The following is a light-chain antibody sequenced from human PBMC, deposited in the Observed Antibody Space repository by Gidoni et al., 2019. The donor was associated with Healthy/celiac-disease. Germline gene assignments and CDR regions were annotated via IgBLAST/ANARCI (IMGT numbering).Light chain of an antibody. CDR1: QSISSY. Sequence: DHQMTQSPSSLSASVGDRVTITCRASQSISSYLNWYQQKPGKAPKLLIYAASSLQSGVPSRFSGSGSGTDFTLTISSLQPEDFATYYCQQCYSTLLLTFGGGTKVEIK. CDR3: QQCYSTLLLT. J-gene: IGKJ4*01. V-gene: IGKV1-39*01. CDR2: AAS.